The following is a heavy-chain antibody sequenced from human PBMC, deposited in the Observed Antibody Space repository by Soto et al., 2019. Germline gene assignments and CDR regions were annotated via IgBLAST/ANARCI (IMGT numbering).Heavy chain of an antibody. CDR1: GGSFSGYS. Sequence: SETLSLTCAVYGGSFSGYSWTWIRQPPGTGLEWIGEINHSGSTNYNPSLKSRVTISVDTSKNQFSLKLTSVTAADTAVYYCGCDNISGLFYYWGQGTLVTGSS. J-gene: IGHJ4*02. CDR3: GCDNISGLFYY. CDR2: INHSGST. V-gene: IGHV4-34*01. D-gene: IGHD2-15*01.